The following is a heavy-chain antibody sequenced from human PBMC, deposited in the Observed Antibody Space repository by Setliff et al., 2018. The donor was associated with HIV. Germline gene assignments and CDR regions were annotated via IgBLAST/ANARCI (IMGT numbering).Heavy chain of an antibody. D-gene: IGHD7-27*01. Sequence: SETLSLTCTLSGFSISSDGFYWNWIRQRPGKGLEWIGYIVGSGITYYNPSLKSRLRISIDTSANQFYVELSSVTAADTALYFCARVPNWGEAPFAFDVWGLGTMVTVSS. CDR3: ARVPNWGEAPFAFDV. V-gene: IGHV4-31*03. CDR2: IVGSGIT. CDR1: GFSISSDGFY. J-gene: IGHJ3*01.